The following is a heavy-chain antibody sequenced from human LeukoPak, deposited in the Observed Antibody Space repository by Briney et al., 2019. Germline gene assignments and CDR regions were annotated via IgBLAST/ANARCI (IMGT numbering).Heavy chain of an antibody. CDR1: GFTFSSYG. CDR2: ISYDGSNK. V-gene: IGHV3-30*18. CDR3: AKENYDILTGDGAFDI. Sequence: PGRSLRLSCAASGFTFSSYGMHWVRQAPGKGLEWVAVISYDGSNKYYADSVKGRFTISRDNSKNTLYLQMNSLRAEDTAVYYCAKENYDILTGDGAFDIWGQGTMVTVSS. D-gene: IGHD3-9*01. J-gene: IGHJ3*02.